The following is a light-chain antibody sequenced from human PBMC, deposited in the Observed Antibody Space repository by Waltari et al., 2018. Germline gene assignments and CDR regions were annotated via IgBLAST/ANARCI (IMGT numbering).Light chain of an antibody. V-gene: IGKV1-39*01. CDR3: QQSYSTLKGFT. J-gene: IGKJ3*01. Sequence: DIQMTQSPSSLSASVGDRVTITCRASQSISSYLNWYQQKPGKAPKLLIYAASSLQSGVPSRFSGSGSGTDFTLTISSLQPEDFATYYWQQSYSTLKGFTFGPGTKVDIK. CDR1: QSISSY. CDR2: AAS.